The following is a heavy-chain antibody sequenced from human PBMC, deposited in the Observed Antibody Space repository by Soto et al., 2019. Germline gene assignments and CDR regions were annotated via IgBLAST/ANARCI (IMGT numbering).Heavy chain of an antibody. CDR3: AKDSVPYYYYAMDV. Sequence: QVQLVESGGGVVQPGRSLRLSCAASGFSFSHYGMHWVRQAPGKGLEWVAVISYDGSNKYYADSVKGRFTISRDNSKNTLYLQMNSLRAEDTGVYYCAKDSVPYYYYAMDVWGRGTTVTVSS. D-gene: IGHD1-26*01. CDR1: GFSFSHYG. CDR2: ISYDGSNK. J-gene: IGHJ6*02. V-gene: IGHV3-30*18.